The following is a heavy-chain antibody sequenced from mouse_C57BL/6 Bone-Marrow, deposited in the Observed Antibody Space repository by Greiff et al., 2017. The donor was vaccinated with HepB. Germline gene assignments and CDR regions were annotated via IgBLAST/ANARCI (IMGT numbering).Heavy chain of an antibody. Sequence: VQLKESGAELARPGASVKLSCKASGYTFTSYGISWVKQRTGQGLEWIGEIYPRSGNTYYNEKFKGKATLTADKSSSTAYMELRSLTSEDSAVYFCARSGVYYYGSTWCAYWGQGTLVTVSA. V-gene: IGHV1-81*01. CDR1: GYTFTSYG. CDR3: ARSGVYYYGSTWCAY. D-gene: IGHD1-1*01. J-gene: IGHJ3*01. CDR2: IYPRSGNT.